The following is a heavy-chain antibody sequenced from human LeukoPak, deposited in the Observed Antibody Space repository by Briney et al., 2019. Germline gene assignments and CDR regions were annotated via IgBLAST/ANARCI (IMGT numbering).Heavy chain of an antibody. CDR1: GFTVSSNY. CDR2: IYSGGST. D-gene: IGHD6-13*01. Sequence: EGSLRLSCAASGFTVSSNYMSWVRQAPGKGLEWVSVIYSGGSTYYADSVKGRFTISRDNSKNTLYLQMNSLRAEDTAVYYCARVGIAAAGTDWFDPWGQGTLVTVSS. CDR3: ARVGIAAAGTDWFDP. V-gene: IGHV3-66*01. J-gene: IGHJ5*02.